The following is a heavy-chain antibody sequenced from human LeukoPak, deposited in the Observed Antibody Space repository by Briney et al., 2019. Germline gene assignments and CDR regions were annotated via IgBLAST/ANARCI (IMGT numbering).Heavy chain of an antibody. J-gene: IGHJ3*02. CDR2: INHSGST. V-gene: IGHV4-34*01. D-gene: IGHD3-10*01. CDR3: ARITTFSGAFDI. CDR1: GGSFSGYY. Sequence: SETLSLTCAVYGGSFSGYYWSWIRQPPGKGLEWIGGINHSGSTNYNPSLKSRVTISVDTSKNQFSLKLSSVTAADTAVYYCARITTFSGAFDIWGQGTMVTVSS.